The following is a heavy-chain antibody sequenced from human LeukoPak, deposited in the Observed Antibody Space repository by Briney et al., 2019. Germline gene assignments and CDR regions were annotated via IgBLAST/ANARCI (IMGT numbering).Heavy chain of an antibody. Sequence: SETLSLTCTVSVGSISSGGYYWSWIRQHPGKGLEWIGYIYYSGSTYYNPSLKSRVTISVDTSKNQFSLKLSSVTAADTAVYYCASIDSSGYSSYFDSWGQGTLVTVSS. CDR2: IYYSGST. J-gene: IGHJ4*03. D-gene: IGHD3-22*01. CDR1: VGSISSGGYY. V-gene: IGHV4-31*03. CDR3: ASIDSSGYSSYFDS.